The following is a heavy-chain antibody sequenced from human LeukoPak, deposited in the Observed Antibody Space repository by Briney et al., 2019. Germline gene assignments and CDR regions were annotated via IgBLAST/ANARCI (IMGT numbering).Heavy chain of an antibody. V-gene: IGHV4-39*01. D-gene: IGHD1-26*01. CDR3: ARSVGAFDI. Sequence: PSETLSLTCTVSGGSISSSSYYWGWIRQPPGKGLEWIGSIYYSGSTYYNPSPKSRVTISVDTPKNQFSLKLSSVTAADTAVYYCARSVGAFDIWGQGTMVTVSS. CDR2: IYYSGST. J-gene: IGHJ3*02. CDR1: GGSISSSSYY.